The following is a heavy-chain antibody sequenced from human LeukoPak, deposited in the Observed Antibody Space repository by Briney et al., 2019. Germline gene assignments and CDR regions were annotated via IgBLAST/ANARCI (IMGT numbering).Heavy chain of an antibody. D-gene: IGHD5-18*01. V-gene: IGHV3-30*03. CDR3: ATGAYTAKDY. CDR2: ISYDGSNK. CDR1: GFTFSSYG. J-gene: IGHJ4*02. Sequence: PGGSLRLSCAASGFTFSSYGMHWVRQAPGKGLEWVAVISYDGSNKYYADSVKGRFTISRDNSKNTLYLQMNSLRAEDTAVYYCATGAYTAKDYWGQGTLVTVSS.